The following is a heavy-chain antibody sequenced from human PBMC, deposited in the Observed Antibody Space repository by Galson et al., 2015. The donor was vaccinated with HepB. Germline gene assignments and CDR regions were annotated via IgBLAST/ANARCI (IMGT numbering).Heavy chain of an antibody. V-gene: IGHV3-23*01. J-gene: IGHJ4*02. D-gene: IGHD3-16*01. CDR2: ISSSGDNT. Sequence: SLRLSCAASGFTFSNSATSWVRQAPGKGLEWVSTISSSGDNTYYADSVRGRFAVSRDNSKNTLYLQTNSLRAEDTAVYDCSNAGGQNYLSIYFDFWGQGTLVTVSS. CDR3: SNAGGQNYLSIYFDF. CDR1: GFTFSNSA.